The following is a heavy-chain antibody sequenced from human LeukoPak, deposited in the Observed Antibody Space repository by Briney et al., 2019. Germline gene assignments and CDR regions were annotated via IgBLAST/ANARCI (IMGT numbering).Heavy chain of an antibody. J-gene: IGHJ5*02. CDR2: VSPGGYI. D-gene: IGHD2-8*02. Sequence: SETLCLTCTVSGVSFNAYYWSWIRQSPGKGLEWIGEVSPGGYIKYNPSLKSRVTISVDTSESQLSLRLSSVTAADTAMYYCARIRCGHTGDICYNHWAQGTLIPVSS. V-gene: IGHV4-34*01. CDR3: ARIRCGHTGDICYNH. CDR1: GVSFNAYY.